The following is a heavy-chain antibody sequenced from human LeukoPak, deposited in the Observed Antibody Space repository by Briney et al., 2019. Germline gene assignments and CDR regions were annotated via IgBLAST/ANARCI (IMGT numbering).Heavy chain of an antibody. CDR1: GYSFTSYW. CDR2: IYPGDSDT. Sequence: GESLKISCKGSGYSFTSYWIGWGRQMPGKGLEWMGIIYPGDSDTRYSPSFQGQVTISAEKSISTAYLQWNSLKTADTAMYYCARRPSSGYYGSHFDYWGQGTLVTVSS. J-gene: IGHJ4*02. V-gene: IGHV5-51*01. D-gene: IGHD3-22*01. CDR3: ARRPSSGYYGSHFDY.